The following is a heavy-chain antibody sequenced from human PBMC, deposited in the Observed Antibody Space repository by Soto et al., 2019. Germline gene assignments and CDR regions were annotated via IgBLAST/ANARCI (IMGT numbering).Heavy chain of an antibody. V-gene: IGHV3-23*01. D-gene: IGHD6-13*01. CDR1: GFTFSSYA. CDR3: AKDGGQQLVRTEYYYYGLAV. J-gene: IGHJ6*02. CDR2: ISGSGGST. Sequence: PGGSLRLSCAASGFTFSSYAVSWVRQAPGKGLEWVSAISGSGGSTYYADSVKGRFTISRDNSKNTLYLQMNSLRAEDTAVYYCAKDGGQQLVRTEYYYYGLAVWGQGTTVTVSS.